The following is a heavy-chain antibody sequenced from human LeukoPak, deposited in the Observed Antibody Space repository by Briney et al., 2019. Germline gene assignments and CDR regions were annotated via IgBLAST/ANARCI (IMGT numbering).Heavy chain of an antibody. J-gene: IGHJ4*02. V-gene: IGHV4-34*01. CDR3: SSGGLGNRLGY. CDR1: GGSFSGYF. Sequence: SETLSLTCAVYGGSFSGYFWSWIRQPPGKGLEWIGEISPSGSISYKPSLKSRVTMSVDTSTNQFSLRLSSVTAADTAVYYCSSGGLGNRLGYWGQGTLVTVSS. CDR2: ISPSGSI. D-gene: IGHD3/OR15-3a*01.